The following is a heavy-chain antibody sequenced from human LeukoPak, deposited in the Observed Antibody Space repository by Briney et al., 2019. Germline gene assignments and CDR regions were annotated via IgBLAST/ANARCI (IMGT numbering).Heavy chain of an antibody. CDR1: GYTFTGYY. CDR3: ARDLRLRLMAVGY. Sequence: ASVKVSCKASGYTFTGYYMHWVRQAPGQGLEWMGWINPNSGGTNDAQKFQGRVTMTRDTSISTAYMELSRLRSDDTAVYYCARDLRLRLMAVGYWGQGTLVTVSS. CDR2: INPNSGGT. D-gene: IGHD5-12*01. V-gene: IGHV1-2*02. J-gene: IGHJ4*02.